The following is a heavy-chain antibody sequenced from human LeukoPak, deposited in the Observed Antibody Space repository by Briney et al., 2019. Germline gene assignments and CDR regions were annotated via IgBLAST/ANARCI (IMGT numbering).Heavy chain of an antibody. J-gene: IGHJ4*02. Sequence: GGSLRLSCAASGFTFSSYAMSWVRQAPGKGLEWVSAISGSGGSTYYADSVKGRFTIYRDNSKNTLYLQMNSLRAEDTAVYYCASPAAQQQVSLVDYWGQGTLVTVSS. D-gene: IGHD6-13*01. V-gene: IGHV3-23*01. CDR3: ASPAAQQQVSLVDY. CDR2: ISGSGGST. CDR1: GFTFSSYA.